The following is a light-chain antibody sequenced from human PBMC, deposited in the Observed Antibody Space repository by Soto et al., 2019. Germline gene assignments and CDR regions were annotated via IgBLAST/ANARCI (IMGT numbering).Light chain of an antibody. Sequence: QSALTQPRSVSGSPGQSVTISCTGTSSDVGGYNYVSWYQQYPGKAPKVMIYDVKTRPSGVPDRFSGSKSGNTASLTISGLQAEDEADYHCCSYAGSYTFVFGTGTKVTVL. CDR2: DVK. CDR3: CSYAGSYTFV. J-gene: IGLJ1*01. V-gene: IGLV2-11*01. CDR1: SSDVGGYNY.